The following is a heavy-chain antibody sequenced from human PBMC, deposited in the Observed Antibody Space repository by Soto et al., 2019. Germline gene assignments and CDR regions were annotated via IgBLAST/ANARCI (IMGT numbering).Heavy chain of an antibody. CDR2: IYYSGST. CDR3: ARVWFGESYLFDY. CDR1: GGSISSGGYY. V-gene: IGHV4-31*03. D-gene: IGHD3-10*01. J-gene: IGHJ4*02. Sequence: SETLSLTCTVSGGSISSGGYYWSWIRQHPGKGLEWIGYIYYSGSTYYNPSLKSRVTISVDTSKNQFSLKLSSVTAADTAVYYCARVWFGESYLFDYWGQGTLVTVSS.